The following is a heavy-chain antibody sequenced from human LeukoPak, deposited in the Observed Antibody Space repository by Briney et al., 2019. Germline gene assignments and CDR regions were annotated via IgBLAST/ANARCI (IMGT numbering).Heavy chain of an antibody. CDR1: GFTFSGYW. J-gene: IGHJ4*02. CDR2: IKQDGSER. D-gene: IGHD3-22*01. V-gene: IGHV3-7*05. Sequence: GGSLRLSCAASGFTFSGYWMSWVRQAPGKGPEWVANIKQDGSERNYADSVKGRFTISRDNARNSLDLQMSSLRGEDTAVYYCARDLYYYDSSGVFDFWGQGILVTVSS. CDR3: ARDLYYYDSSGVFDF.